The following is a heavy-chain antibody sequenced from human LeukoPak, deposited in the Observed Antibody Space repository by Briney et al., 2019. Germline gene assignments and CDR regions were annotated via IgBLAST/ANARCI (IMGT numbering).Heavy chain of an antibody. J-gene: IGHJ4*02. V-gene: IGHV3-7*03. CDR1: GFTFSGHW. CDR2: IKQDGSEK. CDR3: ASGLELDY. Sequence: GESLRLSCAASGFTFSGHWMSWVRQAPGKGLEWVANIKQDGSEKFYVDSVKGRFTISRDNAKNPLYLQMNSLRAEDTAVYYCASGLELDYWGQGTLVTVSS.